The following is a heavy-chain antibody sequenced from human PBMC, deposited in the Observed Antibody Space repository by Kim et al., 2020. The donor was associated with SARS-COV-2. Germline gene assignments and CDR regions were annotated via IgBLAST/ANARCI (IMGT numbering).Heavy chain of an antibody. CDR1: GFTFGDYA. J-gene: IGHJ4*02. Sequence: GGSLRLSCAASGFTFGDYAMHWVRQAPGKGLEWVSGISWNSGSIGYADSVKGRFTISRDNAKNSLYLQMNSLRAEDTALYYCAKDGKRMVANYFDYWGQGTLVTVSS. CDR3: AKDGKRMVANYFDY. D-gene: IGHD5-12*01. CDR2: ISWNSGSI. V-gene: IGHV3-9*01.